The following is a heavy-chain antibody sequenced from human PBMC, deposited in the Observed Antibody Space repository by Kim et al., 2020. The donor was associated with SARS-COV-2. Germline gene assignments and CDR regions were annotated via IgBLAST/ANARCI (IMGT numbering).Heavy chain of an antibody. D-gene: IGHD2-2*01. J-gene: IGHJ1*01. CDR3: AKDYCSSTSCYLLGYFQH. V-gene: IGHV3-23*01. Sequence: KCRFTISRDKSKNTLYLQMNSLRAEDTAIYYCAKDYCSSTSCYLLGYFQHWGQGTLVTVSS.